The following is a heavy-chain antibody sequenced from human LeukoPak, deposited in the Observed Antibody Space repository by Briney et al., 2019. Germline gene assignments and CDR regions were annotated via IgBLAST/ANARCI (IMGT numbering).Heavy chain of an antibody. CDR2: IYYSGST. V-gene: IGHV4-59*12. CDR1: GGSISSYY. CDR3: ARGSGYDSSGYPFDY. D-gene: IGHD3-22*01. J-gene: IGHJ4*02. Sequence: PSETLSLTCTVSGGSISSYYWSWIRQPPGKGLEWIGYIYYSGSTNYNPSLKSRVTISVDTSKNQFSLKLSSVTAADTAVYYCARGSGYDSSGYPFDYWGQGTLVTVSS.